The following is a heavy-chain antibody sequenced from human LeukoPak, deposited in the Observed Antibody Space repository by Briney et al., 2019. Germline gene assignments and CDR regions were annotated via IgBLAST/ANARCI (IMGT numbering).Heavy chain of an antibody. Sequence: PSETLSLTCAVYGGSFSDYYWSWIRQPPGKGLEWIGEINHSGSSSYNPSLKSRVTISVDTSKNQFSLKLTSVTAADTAVCYCARAGFGLAPHRGTPFDYWGQGTLVTVSS. D-gene: IGHD3-10*01. V-gene: IGHV4-34*01. CDR2: INHSGSS. J-gene: IGHJ4*02. CDR3: ARAGFGLAPHRGTPFDY. CDR1: GGSFSDYY.